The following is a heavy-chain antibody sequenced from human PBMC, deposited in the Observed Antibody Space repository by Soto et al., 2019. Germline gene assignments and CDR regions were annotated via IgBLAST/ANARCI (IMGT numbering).Heavy chain of an antibody. Sequence: PSETLSLTCTASGGSISSGGYYWSWIRQHPGKGLEWIGYIYYSGSTYYNPSLKSRVTISVDTSKNQFSLKLSSVTAADTAVYYCARVHASGYYYLVFDYWGQGTLVTVSS. CDR3: ARVHASGYYYLVFDY. D-gene: IGHD3-22*01. J-gene: IGHJ4*02. V-gene: IGHV4-31*03. CDR2: IYYSGST. CDR1: GGSISSGGYY.